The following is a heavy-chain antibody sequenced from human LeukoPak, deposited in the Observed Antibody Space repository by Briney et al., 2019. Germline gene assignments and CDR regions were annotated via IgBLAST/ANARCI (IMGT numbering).Heavy chain of an antibody. J-gene: IGHJ6*03. CDR2: ISSSSSTI. D-gene: IGHD6-13*01. V-gene: IGHV3-11*04. CDR1: GFTFSDYY. CDR3: ARADLAAAGTYYMDV. Sequence: GGSLRLSCAASGFTFSDYYMSWIRQAPGKGLEWVSYISSSSSTIYYADSVKGRFTISRDNAKNSLYLQMNSLRAEDTAVYYCARADLAAAGTYYMDVWGKGTTVTVSS.